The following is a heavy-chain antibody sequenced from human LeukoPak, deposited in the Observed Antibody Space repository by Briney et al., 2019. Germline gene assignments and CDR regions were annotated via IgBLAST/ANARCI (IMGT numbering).Heavy chain of an antibody. CDR3: ARPGLKWYFDN. V-gene: IGHV4-39*01. J-gene: IGHJ4*02. Sequence: SETLSLTCTVSGGSFSSTSYYWAWIRHPPGKGLEWIGNIYYSGNSGSTYYNPSLQSRVTISVDTSKNQFYLKLISVTAADTAVYYCARPGLKWYFDNWGQGTLVTVSS. CDR1: GGSFSSTSYY. CDR2: IYYSGNSGST. D-gene: IGHD3/OR15-3a*01.